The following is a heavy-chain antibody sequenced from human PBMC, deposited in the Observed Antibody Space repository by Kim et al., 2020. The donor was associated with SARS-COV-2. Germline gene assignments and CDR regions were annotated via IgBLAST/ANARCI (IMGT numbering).Heavy chain of an antibody. CDR1: GFTFSSHW. J-gene: IGHJ4*02. Sequence: GGSLRLSCAASGFTFSSHWMSWVRQAPGKGLQWVANISPHGSERYFGDSVKGRFTISRDDAKTSLFLQMNSLSAEDTAIYYCATDPLEYWGQGTLFTVSS. CDR3: ATDPLEY. V-gene: IGHV3-7*03. CDR2: ISPHGSER.